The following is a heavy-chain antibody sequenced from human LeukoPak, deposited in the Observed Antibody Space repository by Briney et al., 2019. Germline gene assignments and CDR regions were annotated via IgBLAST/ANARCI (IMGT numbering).Heavy chain of an antibody. CDR3: AKYSSSWYLTPGLDYMDV. J-gene: IGHJ6*03. D-gene: IGHD6-13*01. Sequence: SETLSLTCAVYGGSFSGYYWSWIRQPPGKGLEWIGEINQSGSTNYNPSLKSRVTISVDTSKNQFSLKLSSVTAADTAVYYCAKYSSSWYLTPGLDYMDVWGKGTTVTISS. V-gene: IGHV4-34*01. CDR1: GGSFSGYY. CDR2: INQSGST.